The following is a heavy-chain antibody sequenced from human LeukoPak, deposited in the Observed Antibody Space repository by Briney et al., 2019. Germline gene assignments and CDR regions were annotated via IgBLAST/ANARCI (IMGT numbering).Heavy chain of an antibody. J-gene: IGHJ6*02. CDR2: INPNSGGT. D-gene: IGHD3-10*01. CDR3: ARDRVLLWFGELLVSKQNGMDV. CDR1: GGTFSSYP. V-gene: IGHV1-2*06. Sequence: ASVKVSCKASGGTFSSYPVSWVRQAPGRGLEWMGRINPNSGGTNYAQKFQGRVTMTRDTSISTAYMELSRLRSDDTAVYYCARDRVLLWFGELLVSKQNGMDVWGQGTTVTVSS.